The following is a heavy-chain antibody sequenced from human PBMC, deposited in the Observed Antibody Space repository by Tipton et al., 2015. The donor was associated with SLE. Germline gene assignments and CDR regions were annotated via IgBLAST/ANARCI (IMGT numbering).Heavy chain of an antibody. V-gene: IGHV5-51*01. D-gene: IGHD3-10*01. CDR1: GYTFTTYW. CDR3: ARHLSGYYGPSFDY. CDR2: FYPGDSDT. J-gene: IGHJ4*02. Sequence: QSGAEVKKPGESLKISCKASGYTFTTYWIGWVRQMPGKGLEWVGIFYPGDSDTRYSPSFQGQVTTSADKSISTAYLQWSSLKASDTVMYYCARHLSGYYGPSFDYWGQGTLVTVSS.